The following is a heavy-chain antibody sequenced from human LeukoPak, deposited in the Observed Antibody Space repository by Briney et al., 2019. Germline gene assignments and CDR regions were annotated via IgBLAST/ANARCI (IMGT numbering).Heavy chain of an antibody. Sequence: GGSLRLSCAASGFTFRRHWMSWVRQAPGKGLEWVANMRDDGSEEFYVNSVKGRFTISRDNAKNSLYLQMNSLRAEDTAVYYCARNYDFWSGPPGGYWGQGTLVTVSS. CDR1: GFTFRRHW. V-gene: IGHV3-7*01. D-gene: IGHD3-3*01. CDR3: ARNYDFWSGPPGGY. J-gene: IGHJ4*02. CDR2: MRDDGSEE.